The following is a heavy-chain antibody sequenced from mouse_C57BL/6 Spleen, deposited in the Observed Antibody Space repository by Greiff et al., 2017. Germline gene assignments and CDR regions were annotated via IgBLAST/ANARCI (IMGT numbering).Heavy chain of an antibody. CDR1: GYTFTSYW. CDR2: IDPSDSET. Sequence: QVHVKQPGAELVRPGSSVKLSCKASGYTFTSYWMHWVKQRPIQGLEWIGNIDPSDSETHYNQKFKDKATLTVDKSSSTAYMQLSSLTSEDSAVYYCARRGHFDYWGQGTTLTVSS. J-gene: IGHJ2*01. V-gene: IGHV1-52*01. CDR3: ARRGHFDY.